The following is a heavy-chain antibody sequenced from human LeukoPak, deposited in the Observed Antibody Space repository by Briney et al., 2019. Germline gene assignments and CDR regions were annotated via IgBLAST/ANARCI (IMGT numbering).Heavy chain of an antibody. Sequence: GGSLRLYCAASGFTFSTYAMSWVRQAPGKGLEWVSAISGSGGSTYYADSVKGRFTISRDNSKNTLYLQMNSLRAEDTAVYYCAKDDVIVPAAFDYWGQGTLVTVSS. CDR2: ISGSGGST. J-gene: IGHJ4*02. CDR1: GFTFSTYA. CDR3: AKDDVIVPAAFDY. D-gene: IGHD2-2*01. V-gene: IGHV3-23*01.